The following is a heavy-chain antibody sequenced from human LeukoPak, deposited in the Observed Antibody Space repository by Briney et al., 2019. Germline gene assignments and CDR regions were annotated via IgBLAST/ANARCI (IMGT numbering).Heavy chain of an antibody. Sequence: GGSLRLSCAASGFTFSSYGMHWVGQAPGKGLEWVAVISYDGSNKYYADSVKGRFTISRDNSKNTLYLQMNSLRAEDTAVYYCAKVGSRVTSAPDDYWGQGTLVTVSS. CDR2: ISYDGSNK. D-gene: IGHD4-17*01. V-gene: IGHV3-30*18. CDR1: GFTFSSYG. CDR3: AKVGSRVTSAPDDY. J-gene: IGHJ4*02.